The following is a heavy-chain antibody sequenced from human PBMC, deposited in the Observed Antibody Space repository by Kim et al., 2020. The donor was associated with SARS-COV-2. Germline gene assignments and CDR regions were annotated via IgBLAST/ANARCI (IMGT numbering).Heavy chain of an antibody. J-gene: IGHJ6*02. D-gene: IGHD3-10*01. CDR1: GGSISSSSYY. V-gene: IGHV4-39*07. Sequence: SETLSLTCTVSGGSISSSSYYWGWIRQPPGKGLEWIGSIYYSGSTYYNPSLKSRVTISVDTSKNQFSLKLSSVTAADTAVYYCARGITMVRGVIVNYYGMDVWGQGTTVTVSS. CDR2: IYYSGST. CDR3: ARGITMVRGVIVNYYGMDV.